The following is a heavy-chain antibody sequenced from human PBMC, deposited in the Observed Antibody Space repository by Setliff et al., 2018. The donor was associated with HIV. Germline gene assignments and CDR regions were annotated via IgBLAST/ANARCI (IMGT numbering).Heavy chain of an antibody. J-gene: IGHJ4*02. D-gene: IGHD6-19*01. CDR2: INHSGSA. CDR3: ARQGAVTGHSFDS. Sequence: SETLSLTCAVYGGSFSGYSWIWIRQPPGKGLEWIGEINHSGSANYNPSLKSRVTISLDTSKNQFSLKLNSVTAADTAVYYCARQGAVTGHSFDSWGQGALVTVSS. V-gene: IGHV4-34*01. CDR1: GGSFSGYS.